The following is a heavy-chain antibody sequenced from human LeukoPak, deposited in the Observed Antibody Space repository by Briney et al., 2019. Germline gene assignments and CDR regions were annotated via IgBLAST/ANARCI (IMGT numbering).Heavy chain of an antibody. V-gene: IGHV3-74*01. J-gene: IGHJ4*02. CDR3: ARGYCSSTSCYSAD. CDR1: GFSFSTYW. D-gene: IGHD2-2*01. Sequence: GGSLRLSCAASGFSFSTYWMHWVRQAPGKGLVRVSRINSDGSSTSYADSVKGRFAISRDNAKNTLYLQMNSLRAEDTAVYYCARGYCSSTSCYSADWGQGTLVTVSS. CDR2: INSDGSST.